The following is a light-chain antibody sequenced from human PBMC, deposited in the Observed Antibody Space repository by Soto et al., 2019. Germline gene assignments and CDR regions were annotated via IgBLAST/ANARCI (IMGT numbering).Light chain of an antibody. CDR1: SSDVGSYNY. CDR2: DVS. V-gene: IGLV2-14*01. Sequence: QSVLTHPASVSGSPGQSIAIPCTGTSSDVGSYNYVSWYQQHPGKAPTLMIYDVSNRPSGVSDRFSGSKSGNTASLTISGLQAEDDAYYYCSSYTSTSTYVFGTGTKVPS. CDR3: SSYTSTSTYV. J-gene: IGLJ1*01.